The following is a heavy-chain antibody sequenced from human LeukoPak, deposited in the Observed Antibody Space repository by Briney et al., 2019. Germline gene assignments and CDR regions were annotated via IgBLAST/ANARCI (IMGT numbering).Heavy chain of an antibody. Sequence: ASVKVSCKVSGYTLTELSMHWVRQAPGKGLEWMGGFDPEDGETIYAQKFQGRVTMTEDTSTDTAYMELSSLRSEDTVVYYCATDKRGITGTTFGYWGQGTLVTVSS. D-gene: IGHD1-7*01. V-gene: IGHV1-24*01. J-gene: IGHJ4*02. CDR1: GYTLTELS. CDR3: ATDKRGITGTTFGY. CDR2: FDPEDGET.